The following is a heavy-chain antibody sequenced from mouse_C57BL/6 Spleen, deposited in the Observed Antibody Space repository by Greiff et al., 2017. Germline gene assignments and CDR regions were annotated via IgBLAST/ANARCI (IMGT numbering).Heavy chain of an antibody. CDR2: ISDGGSYT. Sequence: EVQRVESGGGLVKPGGSLKLSCAASGFTFSSYAMSWVRQTPEKRLEWVATISDGGSYTYYPDNVKGRFTISRDNAKNNLYLQMSHLKSEDTAMYYCARNNDGSYYYAMDYWGQGTSVTVSS. J-gene: IGHJ4*01. V-gene: IGHV5-4*01. D-gene: IGHD2-3*01. CDR1: GFTFSSYA. CDR3: ARNNDGSYYYAMDY.